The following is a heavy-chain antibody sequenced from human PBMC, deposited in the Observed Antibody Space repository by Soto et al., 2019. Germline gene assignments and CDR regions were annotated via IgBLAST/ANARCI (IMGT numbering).Heavy chain of an antibody. CDR3: AGDGIGGTAFRGYFDY. CDR2: VRYDGSNK. V-gene: IGHV3-33*01. CDR1: GLIFTGYG. J-gene: IGHJ4*02. D-gene: IGHD1-7*01. Sequence: QVQLVESGGGVVQPGRSLRLSCAASGLIFTGYGMHWVRQAPGKGLDWVAVVRYDGSNKEYADSVKGRFTISRDNSKNTLYLQMNSLRAEDTAVYYCAGDGIGGTAFRGYFDYWGQGTLVTVSS.